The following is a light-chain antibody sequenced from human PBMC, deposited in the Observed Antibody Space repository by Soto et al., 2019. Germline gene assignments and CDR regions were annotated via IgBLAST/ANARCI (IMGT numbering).Light chain of an antibody. CDR1: SSDVGGYNY. Sequence: QSVLTQPASVSGSPGQSITISCTGTSSDVGGYNYVSWYQQHPGKAPKLMIYEVSNRPSGVSNRFSGSKSRNTASLTISGRQAEDEADYYCSSYTSSSTLVVFGGGTKLTVL. CDR3: SSYTSSSTLVV. V-gene: IGLV2-14*01. CDR2: EVS. J-gene: IGLJ2*01.